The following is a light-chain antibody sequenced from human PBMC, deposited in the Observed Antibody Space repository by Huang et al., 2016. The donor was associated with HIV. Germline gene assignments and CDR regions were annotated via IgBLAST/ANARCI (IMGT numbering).Light chain of an antibody. V-gene: IGKV4-1*01. J-gene: IGKJ4*01. Sequence: DIVMTQSPASLAVSLGERATINCKSSQTFLYSSKNETYLAWYQHRPGQPPRLLIHGALSRESGVPERFSGSGSETDFTLTITGLQPEDVAVYYCQQYYSSPTFGGGTKVEI. CDR1: QTFLYSSKNETY. CDR2: GAL. CDR3: QQYYSSPT.